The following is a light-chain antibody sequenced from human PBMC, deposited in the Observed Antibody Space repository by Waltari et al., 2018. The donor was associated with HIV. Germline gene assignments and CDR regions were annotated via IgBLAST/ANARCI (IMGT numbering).Light chain of an antibody. V-gene: IGLV1-40*01. CDR3: QSYDSGLGGV. CDR1: NSNTGADYG. CDR2: DNN. Sequence: QSVLTQPPSVSGAPGQSVTISCTGGNSNTGADYGVHWYRQLPGTAPKLLLYDNNNRPAGVPDRFSGSKSGTSASLAITGLQAEDEADYYCQSYDSGLGGVFGGGTKLIVL. J-gene: IGLJ2*01.